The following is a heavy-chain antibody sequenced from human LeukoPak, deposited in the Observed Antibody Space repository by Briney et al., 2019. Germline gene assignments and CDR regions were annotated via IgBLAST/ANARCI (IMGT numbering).Heavy chain of an antibody. CDR2: INHSGST. D-gene: IGHD3-22*01. CDR3: ARSITMIVVVIRPVDAFDI. V-gene: IGHV4-34*01. CDR1: GGSFSGYY. Sequence: SETLSLTCAVYGGSFSGYYWSLIRQPPGKGLEWIGEINHSGSTNYNPSLKSRVTISVDTSKNQFSLKLSSVTAADTAVYYCARSITMIVVVIRPVDAFDIWGQGTMVTVSS. J-gene: IGHJ3*02.